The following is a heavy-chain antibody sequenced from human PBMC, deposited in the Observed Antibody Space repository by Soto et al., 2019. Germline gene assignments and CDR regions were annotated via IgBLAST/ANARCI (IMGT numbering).Heavy chain of an antibody. V-gene: IGHV1-46*01. D-gene: IGHD3-10*01. CDR1: GYTFTSYY. Sequence: ASVKVSCKASGYTFTSYYMHWVRQAPGQGLEWMGIINPSGGSTSYAQKFQGRVTMTRDTSISTAYMEPSRLRSDDTAVYYCARSPWFGEYRFDYWGQGTLVTVSS. J-gene: IGHJ4*02. CDR2: INPSGGST. CDR3: ARSPWFGEYRFDY.